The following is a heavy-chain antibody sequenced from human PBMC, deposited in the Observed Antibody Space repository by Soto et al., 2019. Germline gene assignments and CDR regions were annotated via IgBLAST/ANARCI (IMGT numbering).Heavy chain of an antibody. J-gene: IGHJ3*02. Sequence: GASVKVSCKASGYTFTSYHVHWVRQAPGQGLEWMGMINPIGGSTNYAQKFQGRVTMTRDTSTSTVYMELSSLRSEDTAVYYCARALSYYDTLDIWGQGTMVTVSS. V-gene: IGHV1-46*01. CDR1: GYTFTSYH. D-gene: IGHD1-26*01. CDR2: INPIGGST. CDR3: ARALSYYDTLDI.